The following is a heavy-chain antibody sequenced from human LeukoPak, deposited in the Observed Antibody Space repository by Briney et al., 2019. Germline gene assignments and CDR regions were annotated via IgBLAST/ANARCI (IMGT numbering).Heavy chain of an antibody. CDR3: ARRLLSGEILDY. D-gene: IGHD3-3*01. J-gene: IGHJ4*02. Sequence: PSETLSLTCTVSGVSISSVSYYWDWIRQPPGKGLEWIGSIYHSGSTYYNPSLRSRVTISVDMSKNQFSLKLSSVTAADTAVYYCARRLLSGEILDYWGQGALVTVSS. CDR2: IYHSGST. V-gene: IGHV4-39*01. CDR1: GVSISSVSYY.